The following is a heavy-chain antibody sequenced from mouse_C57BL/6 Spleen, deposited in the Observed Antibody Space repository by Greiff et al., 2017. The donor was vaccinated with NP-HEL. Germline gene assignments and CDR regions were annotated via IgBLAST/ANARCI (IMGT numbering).Heavy chain of an antibody. J-gene: IGHJ2*01. D-gene: IGHD2-1*01. V-gene: IGHV1-15*01. Sequence: VQVVESGAELVRPGASVTLSCKASGYTFTDYEMHWVKQTPVHGLEWIGAIDPETGGTAYNQKFKGKAILTADKSSSTAYMELRSLTSEDSAVYYCTRGNYVRGFDYWGQGTTLTVSS. CDR3: TRGNYVRGFDY. CDR1: GYTFTDYE. CDR2: IDPETGGT.